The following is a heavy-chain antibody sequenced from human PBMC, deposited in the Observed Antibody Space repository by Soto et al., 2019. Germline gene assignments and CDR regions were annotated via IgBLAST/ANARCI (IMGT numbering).Heavy chain of an antibody. CDR2: IYHSGST. CDR1: GGSISSGGYS. J-gene: IGHJ6*02. CDR3: ARRKTEYYYDRNDGKDV. V-gene: IGHV4-30-2*01. Sequence: LSLTCAVSGGSISSGGYSWSWIRQPPGKGLEWIGYIYHSGSTYYNPSLKSRVTISVDRSKNQFSLKLSSVTAADTAVYYCARRKTEYYYDRNDGKDVWGQGTTVT. D-gene: IGHD3-22*01.